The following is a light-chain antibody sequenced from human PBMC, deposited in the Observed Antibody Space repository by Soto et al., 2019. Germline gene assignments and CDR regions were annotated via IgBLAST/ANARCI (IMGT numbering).Light chain of an antibody. CDR1: QSISSY. Sequence: DIQMTQSPSSLSASVGDRVTITCRASQSISSYLNWYQHKPGKAPKLLIYAASSLQSGVPSRFSGSGSGTDFILTISSLQPEDFATYYCQQSYSTPLTFGGGTKVEIK. CDR3: QQSYSTPLT. J-gene: IGKJ4*01. V-gene: IGKV1-39*01. CDR2: AAS.